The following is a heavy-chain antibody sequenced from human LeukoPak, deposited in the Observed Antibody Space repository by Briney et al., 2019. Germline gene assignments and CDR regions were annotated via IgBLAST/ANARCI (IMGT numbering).Heavy chain of an antibody. CDR1: GGSFSGYY. CDR3: ASLRERSYYARGFDY. Sequence: SSETLSLTCAVYGGSFSGYYWGWIRLPPGKGLDWIGSIYYSGSTYYNPSLKSRVTISVDTSKNQFSLKLSSVTAADTAVFYCASLRERSYYARGFDYWGQGTLVTVSS. V-gene: IGHV4-39*01. J-gene: IGHJ4*02. D-gene: IGHD1-26*01. CDR2: IYYSGST.